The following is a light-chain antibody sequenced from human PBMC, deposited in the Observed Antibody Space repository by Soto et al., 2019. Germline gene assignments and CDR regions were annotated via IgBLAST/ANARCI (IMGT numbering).Light chain of an antibody. Sequence: QSALTQPASVSGSPGQSITISCTGSSSEIGVYHYVSWYQQRPGEAPRLLIYDVSDRPSGVSNRFSGSRSGNTASLLISGLQAEDEGDYYCSAYTITSTLVFGGGTKVTVL. CDR3: SAYTITSTLV. J-gene: IGLJ3*02. V-gene: IGLV2-14*01. CDR2: DVS. CDR1: SSEIGVYHY.